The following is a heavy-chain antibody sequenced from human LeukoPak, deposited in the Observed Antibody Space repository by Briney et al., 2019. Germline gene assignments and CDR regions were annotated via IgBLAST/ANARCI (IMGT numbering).Heavy chain of an antibody. CDR2: IYSGGST. J-gene: IGHJ4*02. CDR1: GFTVSSNY. Sequence: GGSLRLSCAASGFTVSSNYMSWVRQAPGKGLEWVSVIYSGGSTYYADSVKGRFTISRDNAKNSLYLQMNSLRAEDMALYYCAKDMKAYCGGDCYSFDYWGQGTLVTVSS. D-gene: IGHD2-21*02. CDR3: AKDMKAYCGGDCYSFDY. V-gene: IGHV3-53*05.